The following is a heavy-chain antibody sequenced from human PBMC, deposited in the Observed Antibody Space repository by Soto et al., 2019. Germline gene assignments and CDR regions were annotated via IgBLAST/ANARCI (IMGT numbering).Heavy chain of an antibody. CDR1: GETLTELA. CDR2: LDPEGKT. Sequence: ASVKVSCKVSGETLTELAMHWVRQAPGKGLEWMGGLDPEGKTIYAQKFQGRVTMTEDTSTDTAYMELSSLRSEDTAVFYCAKGTYAFDVWGQG. CDR3: AKGTYAFDV. V-gene: IGHV1-24*01. J-gene: IGHJ3*01.